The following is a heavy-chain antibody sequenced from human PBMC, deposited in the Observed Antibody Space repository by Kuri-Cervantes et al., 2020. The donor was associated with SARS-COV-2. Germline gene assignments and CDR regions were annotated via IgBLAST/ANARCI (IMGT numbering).Heavy chain of an antibody. V-gene: IGHV4-39*07. CDR1: GGSISSGSYY. J-gene: IGHJ3*02. Sequence: SETLSPTCTVSGGSISSGSYYWGWIRQPPGKGLEWIGSIYYSGSTYYNPSLKSRVTISVDTSKNQFSLKLSSVTAADTAVYYCARAPFEGDAFDIWGQGTMVTVSS. CDR3: ARAPFEGDAFDI. CDR2: IYYSGST. D-gene: IGHD3-9*01.